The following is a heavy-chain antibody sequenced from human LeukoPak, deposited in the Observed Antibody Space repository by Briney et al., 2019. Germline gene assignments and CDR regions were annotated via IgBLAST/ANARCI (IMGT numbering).Heavy chain of an antibody. CDR2: ISAYNGNT. J-gene: IGHJ4*02. Sequence: ASVKVSCKASGGTFSSYGISWVRQAPGQGLEWMGWISAYNGNTNYAQKLQGRVTMTTDTSTSTAYMELRSLRSDDTAVYYCARDPGIVGATFVDYWGQGTLVTVSS. CDR3: ARDPGIVGATFVDY. D-gene: IGHD1-26*01. CDR1: GGTFSSYG. V-gene: IGHV1-18*01.